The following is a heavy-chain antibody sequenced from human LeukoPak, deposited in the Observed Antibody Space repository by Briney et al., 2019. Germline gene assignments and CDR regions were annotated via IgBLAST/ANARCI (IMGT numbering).Heavy chain of an antibody. V-gene: IGHV3-48*03. J-gene: IGHJ4*02. CDR1: GFTFSSYE. CDR3: ARRKGGWYPFDY. D-gene: IGHD6-19*01. Sequence: GGSLRLSCAASGFTFSSYEMNWVRQAPGKGLEWVSYISSSGSTIYYADSVKGRFTISRDNAKNSLYLQMNSLRAEDTAVYNCARRKGGWYPFDYWGQGTLVTVSS. CDR2: ISSSGSTI.